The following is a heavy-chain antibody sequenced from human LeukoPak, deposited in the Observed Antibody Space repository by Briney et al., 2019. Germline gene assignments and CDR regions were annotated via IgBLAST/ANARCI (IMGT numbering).Heavy chain of an antibody. J-gene: IGHJ6*02. V-gene: IGHV3-30*14. D-gene: IGHD2-2*01. CDR2: ISYDGSDK. CDR3: ARDLSDIVVVPAAIPYYYGMDV. CDR1: GFTFSSYA. Sequence: PGGSLRLSCAASGFTFSSYAMHWVRQAPGKGLEWVAVISYDGSDKYYADSVKGRFTISRDNSKNTLYLQMNSLRAEDTAVYYCARDLSDIVVVPAAIPYYYGMDVWGQGTTVTVSS.